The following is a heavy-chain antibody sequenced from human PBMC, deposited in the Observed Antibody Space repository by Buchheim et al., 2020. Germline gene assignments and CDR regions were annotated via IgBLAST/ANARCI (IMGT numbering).Heavy chain of an antibody. CDR2: ISGSGGST. D-gene: IGHD4-11*01. V-gene: IGHV3-23*01. CDR1: GFTFSSYA. J-gene: IGHJ6*03. CDR3: AKDQTTVTTGYYYYYMDV. Sequence: EVQLLESGGGLVQPGGSLRLSCAASGFTFSSYAMSWVRQAPGKGLEWVSAISGSGGSTYYADSVKGRFTISRDNSKNKLYLQMNSLRAEDTAVYYCAKDQTTVTTGYYYYYMDVWGKGTT.